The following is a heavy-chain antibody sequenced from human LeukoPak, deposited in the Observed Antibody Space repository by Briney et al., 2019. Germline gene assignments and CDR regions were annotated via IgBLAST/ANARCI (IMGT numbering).Heavy chain of an antibody. CDR1: GFTFSSYS. D-gene: IGHD3-10*01. V-gene: IGHV3-48*02. CDR3: ARDCFPGSLC. Sequence: PGGSLRLSCAASGFTFSSYSMNWVRRAPGKGLEWVSYISSSSSTIYYADSVKGRFTISRDNAKNSLYLQMNSLRDGDTAVYYCARDCFPGSLCWGQGTLVTVSS. CDR2: ISSSSSTI. J-gene: IGHJ4*02.